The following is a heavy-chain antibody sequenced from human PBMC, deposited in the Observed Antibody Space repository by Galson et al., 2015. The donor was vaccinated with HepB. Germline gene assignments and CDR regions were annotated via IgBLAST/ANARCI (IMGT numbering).Heavy chain of an antibody. CDR2: ISSGGSTT. CDR3: ATGGIKNAIVGAPY. V-gene: IGHV3-11*01. Sequence: SLRLSCAASGFTFSDYYMSWIRQSPGQGLEWLAYISSGGSTTYYVDSVKGRFTISRENAKNSLFLQMNSLRAEDTALYYCATGGIKNAIVGAPYWGQGTLVTVSS. D-gene: IGHD1-26*01. J-gene: IGHJ4*02. CDR1: GFTFSDYY.